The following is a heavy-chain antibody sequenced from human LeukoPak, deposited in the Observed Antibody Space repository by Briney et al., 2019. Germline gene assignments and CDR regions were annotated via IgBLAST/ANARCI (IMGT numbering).Heavy chain of an antibody. CDR3: ARGDGGDQGYLQD. CDR1: GFTFSNFW. D-gene: IGHD4-23*01. V-gene: IGHV3-7*04. CDR2: INQGGNVH. Sequence: PGGSLRLSCVASGFTFSNFWMYWVRQAPGKGLEWVANINQGGNVHHYVDSVKGRFTIYRDNAEKSLNLHMNSLRADDTAVYYRARGDGGDQGYLQDWGQGTLVTVSS. J-gene: IGHJ1*01.